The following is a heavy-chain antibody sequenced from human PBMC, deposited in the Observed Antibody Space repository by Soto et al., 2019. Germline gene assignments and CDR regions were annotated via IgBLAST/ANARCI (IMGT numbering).Heavy chain of an antibody. CDR1: GGSFTSNNW. Sequence: SETLSLTCAVSGGSFTSNNWWTWVRQPPGQGLEWIGEIYRTGSTNYNPSLKSRDTISLAKSENQFSLKVTSLTAADTAVYYCTSRDPGTSVDYWGQGTLVSVSA. J-gene: IGHJ4*02. D-gene: IGHD1-7*01. CDR3: TSRDPGTSVDY. V-gene: IGHV4-4*02. CDR2: IYRTGST.